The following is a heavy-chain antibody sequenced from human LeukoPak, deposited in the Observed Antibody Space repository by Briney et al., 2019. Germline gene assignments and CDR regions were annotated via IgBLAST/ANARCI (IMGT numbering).Heavy chain of an antibody. J-gene: IGHJ5*02. D-gene: IGHD2/OR15-2a*01. Sequence: SETLSLTCTVSGDSISSTNSYWGWIRQPPGKGLEWIGSIYYSGSTYYNPSLKSRLTISVDTSKSQFSLKLSSVTAADTAVYYCARVWTTFAPWGQGTLVTVSS. V-gene: IGHV4-39*01. CDR3: ARVWTTFAP. CDR2: IYYSGST. CDR1: GDSISSTNSY.